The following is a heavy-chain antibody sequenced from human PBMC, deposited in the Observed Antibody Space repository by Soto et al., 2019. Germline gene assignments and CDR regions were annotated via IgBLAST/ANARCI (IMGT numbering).Heavy chain of an antibody. J-gene: IGHJ4*02. CDR3: ARGIAAAGTSFDY. V-gene: IGHV4-59*01. D-gene: IGHD6-13*01. CDR2: IYYSGST. CDR1: GGSISSYY. Sequence: SETLSLTCTVSGGSISSYYWSWIRQPPGKGLEWIGYIYYSGSTNYNPSLKSRVTISVDMSKNQFSLKLSSVTAADTAVYYCARGIAAAGTSFDYWAQGNLVPVSS.